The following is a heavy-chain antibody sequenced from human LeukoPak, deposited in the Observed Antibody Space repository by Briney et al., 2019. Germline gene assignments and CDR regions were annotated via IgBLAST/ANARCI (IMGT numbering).Heavy chain of an antibody. V-gene: IGHV4-39*07. J-gene: IGHJ4*02. D-gene: IGHD6-13*01. Sequence: PSETLSLTCTVSGGSISSSSYYWGWIRQPPGKGLEWIGSIYYSGSTYYNPSLKSRVTISVDTSKNQFSLKLSSVTAADTAVYYCARGGAAAGPKNWGQGTLVTVSS. CDR2: IYYSGST. CDR1: GGSISSSSYY. CDR3: ARGGAAAGPKN.